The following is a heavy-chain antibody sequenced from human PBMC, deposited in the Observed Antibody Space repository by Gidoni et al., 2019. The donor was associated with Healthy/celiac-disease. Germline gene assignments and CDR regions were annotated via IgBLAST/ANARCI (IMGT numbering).Heavy chain of an antibody. V-gene: IGHV4-4*07. CDR1: GGSISSYY. Sequence: QVQLQESGPGLVKPSETLSLTCTVSGGSISSYYWSWIRQPAGKGLEWIGRIYSSGSPNYNPSLQSRVTMSLDTSNNQFSLKMIFVTAADTAVYYCARDLNKRGRWNYWGQGTLVTVSS. CDR3: ARDLNKRGRWNY. J-gene: IGHJ4*02. CDR2: IYSSGSP. D-gene: IGHD1-1*01.